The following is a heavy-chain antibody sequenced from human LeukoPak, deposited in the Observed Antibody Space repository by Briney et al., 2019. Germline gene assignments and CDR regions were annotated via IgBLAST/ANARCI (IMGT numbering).Heavy chain of an antibody. CDR2: INSDGSST. CDR3: AGGSIAVAGRYYYYYMDV. CDR1: GFTFGSYW. V-gene: IGHV3-74*01. J-gene: IGHJ6*03. Sequence: GGSLRLSCAASGFTFGSYWMHWVRQAPGKGLVWVSRINSDGSSTSYADSVKGRFTISRDNAKNTLYLQMNSLRAEDTAVYYCAGGSIAVAGRYYYYYMDVWGKGTTVTVSS. D-gene: IGHD6-19*01.